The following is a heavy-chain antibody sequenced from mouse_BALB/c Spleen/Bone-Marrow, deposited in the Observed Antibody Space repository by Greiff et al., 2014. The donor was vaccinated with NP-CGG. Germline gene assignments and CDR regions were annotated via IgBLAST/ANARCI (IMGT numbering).Heavy chain of an antibody. CDR2: IDPANGNT. J-gene: IGHJ4*01. CDR3: ARYGNYCYAMDY. Sequence: FQLQQSGAELVKPGASVKLSCTASGFNIKDTYMHWVKQRPEQGLEWIGRIDPANGNTKYDPKFQGKATITADTSSNTAYLQLSSLTSEDTAVYYCARYGNYCYAMDYWGQGTSVTVSS. D-gene: IGHD2-1*01. V-gene: IGHV14-3*02. CDR1: GFNIKDTY.